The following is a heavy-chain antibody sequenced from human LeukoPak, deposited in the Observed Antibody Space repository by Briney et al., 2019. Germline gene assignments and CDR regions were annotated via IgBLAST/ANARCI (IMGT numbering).Heavy chain of an antibody. V-gene: IGHV4-39*01. J-gene: IGHJ3*02. CDR2: IYYSGST. CDR1: GGSISSSSYY. D-gene: IGHD3-9*01. Sequence: PSETLSLTCTVSGGSISSSSYYWGWIRQPPGKGLEWIGSIYYSGSTYYNPSLKSRVTISVDTSKNQFSLKLSSVTAADTAVYYCARAGGWLVDDDAFDIWGQGTMVTVSS. CDR3: ARAGGWLVDDDAFDI.